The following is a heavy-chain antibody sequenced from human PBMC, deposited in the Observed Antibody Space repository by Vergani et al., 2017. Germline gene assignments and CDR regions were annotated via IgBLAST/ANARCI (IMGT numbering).Heavy chain of an antibody. CDR1: GFTFSSYS. CDR3: ARGGNRNYYYYYMDV. V-gene: IGHV3-48*01. Sequence: EVQLVESGGGLVQPGGSLRLSCAASGFTFSSYSMNWVRQAPGKGLEWVSYISSSSSTIYYADSVKGRFTISRDNAKNSLYLQMNSLRAEDTAVYYCARGGNRNYYYYYMDVWGKGTTVTVSS. D-gene: IGHD1-14*01. CDR2: ISSSSSTI. J-gene: IGHJ6*03.